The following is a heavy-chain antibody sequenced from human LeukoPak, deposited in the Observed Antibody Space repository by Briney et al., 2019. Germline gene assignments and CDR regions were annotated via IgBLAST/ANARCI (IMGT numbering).Heavy chain of an antibody. CDR2: MNPNSGNT. CDR3: ARGIVVVVAAKSLNYYYYYMDV. J-gene: IGHJ6*03. D-gene: IGHD2-15*01. V-gene: IGHV1-8*03. Sequence: ASVKVSCKASGYTFTGYDTNWVRQATGQGLEWMGWMNPNSGNTGYAQKFQGRVTITRNTSISTAYMELSSLRSEDTAVYYCARGIVVVVAAKSLNYYYYYMDVWGKGTTVTVSS. CDR1: GYTFTGYD.